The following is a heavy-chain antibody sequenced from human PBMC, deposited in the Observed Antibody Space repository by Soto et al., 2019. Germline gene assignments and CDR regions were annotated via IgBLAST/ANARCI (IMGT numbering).Heavy chain of an antibody. Sequence: EVQLLESGGGLVQPGGSLRLSCAASGFTFNIYAMTWVRQAPGKGLEWVSAISGSGYSTYSADSVKGRFTISRDNSKNTLYLQMNSLRAKDTAIYYCAKVDQALLHFYYYMDVWGKGTTVTVSS. V-gene: IGHV3-23*01. CDR3: AKVDQALLHFYYYMDV. CDR2: ISGSGYST. CDR1: GFTFNIYA. J-gene: IGHJ6*03. D-gene: IGHD2-15*01.